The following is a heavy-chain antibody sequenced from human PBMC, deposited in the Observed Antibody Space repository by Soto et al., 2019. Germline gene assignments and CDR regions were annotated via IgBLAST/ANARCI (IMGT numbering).Heavy chain of an antibody. CDR1: GYSFTSYW. Sequence: GESLKISCKGSGYSFTSYWISWVRQMPGKGLEWMGRIDPSDSYTNYSPSFQGHVTISADKSISTAYLQWSSLKASDTAMYYWASPIYCSSTSCYQPLDYWGQGTLVTVSS. J-gene: IGHJ4*02. D-gene: IGHD2-2*01. CDR3: ASPIYCSSTSCYQPLDY. V-gene: IGHV5-10-1*01. CDR2: IDPSDSYT.